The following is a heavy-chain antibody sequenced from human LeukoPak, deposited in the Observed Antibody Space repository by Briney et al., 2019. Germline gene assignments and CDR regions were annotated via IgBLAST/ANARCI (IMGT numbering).Heavy chain of an antibody. CDR3: ARQPDGDKRFDD. Sequence: GESLQISCKGSGYSFPSHWIAWVRQMPGKGLEWMGIIYPGDSDTRYSPSFQGQVTISADKSISTAYLQWSSLKASDNAMYYCARQPDGDKRFDDWGQGTLVTVSS. V-gene: IGHV5-51*01. D-gene: IGHD5-24*01. CDR1: GYSFPSHW. CDR2: IYPGDSDT. J-gene: IGHJ4*02.